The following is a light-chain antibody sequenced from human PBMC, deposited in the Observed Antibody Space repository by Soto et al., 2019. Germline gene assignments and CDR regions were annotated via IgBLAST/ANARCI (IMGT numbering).Light chain of an antibody. V-gene: IGLV4-69*01. J-gene: IGLJ3*02. CDR2: LNSDGSH. CDR1: SGHSTFA. CDR3: QTWGTGFQV. Sequence: QPVLTQSPSASASLGASVKLTCTLSSGHSTFAIAWHQQQPEKGPRFLMNLNSDGSHTKGDGIPDRFSGSSSGAERYLTISSLQSEDEADYYCQTWGTGFQVFGGGTQLTVL.